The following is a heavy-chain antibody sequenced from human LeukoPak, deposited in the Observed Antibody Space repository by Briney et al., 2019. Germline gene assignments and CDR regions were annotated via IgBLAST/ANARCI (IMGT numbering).Heavy chain of an antibody. CDR1: GGSISSYY. D-gene: IGHD6-19*01. CDR2: IYYSGST. CDR3: ARDRGAVAGMDYYYGMDV. J-gene: IGHJ6*02. V-gene: IGHV4-59*01. Sequence: PSETLSLTCTVSGGSISSYYWSWIRQPPGKGLEWIGYIYYSGSTNYNPSLKSRVTISVDTSKIRFSLKLSSVTAADTAVYYCARDRGAVAGMDYYYGMDVWGQGTTVTVSS.